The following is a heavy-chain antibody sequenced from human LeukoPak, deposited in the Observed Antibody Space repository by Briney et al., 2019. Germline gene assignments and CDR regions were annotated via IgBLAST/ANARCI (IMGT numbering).Heavy chain of an antibody. CDR3: ARAFDSSGYYGY. J-gene: IGHJ4*02. Sequence: SSETLSLTCAVYGGSFSGYYWRWIRQPPGKGLEWIGEINHSGSTNYNPSLKSRVTISVDTSKNQFSLKLSSVTAADTAVYYCARAFDSSGYYGYWGQGTLVTVSS. V-gene: IGHV4-34*01. CDR1: GGSFSGYY. CDR2: INHSGST. D-gene: IGHD3-22*01.